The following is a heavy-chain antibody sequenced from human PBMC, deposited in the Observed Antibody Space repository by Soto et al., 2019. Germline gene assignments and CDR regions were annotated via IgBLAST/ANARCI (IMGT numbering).Heavy chain of an antibody. J-gene: IGHJ6*02. CDR3: ARDRGYCSGCSCYPVGNGMDV. D-gene: IGHD2-15*01. CDR2: IWYDGSNK. V-gene: IGHV3-33*01. CDR1: GFTFSSYG. Sequence: QVQLVESGGGVVQPGRSLRLSCAASGFTFSSYGMHWVRQAPGKGLEWVAVIWYDGSNKYYADSVKGRFTISRDNSKNTLYLQMNSLRAEDTAVYYCARDRGYCSGCSCYPVGNGMDVWGQGTTVTVSS.